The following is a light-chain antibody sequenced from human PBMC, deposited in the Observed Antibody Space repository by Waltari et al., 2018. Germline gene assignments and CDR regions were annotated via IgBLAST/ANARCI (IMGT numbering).Light chain of an antibody. Sequence: EIVLTQSPATLSLSPGERATLSCRASQTVNSYLAWYQQKPGQSPRLLIYDASNRATGIPARFSASGSGTDFTLTISSLETEDFAVYYCQQRAIWPLTFGGGTGVEIK. V-gene: IGKV3-11*01. CDR3: QQRAIWPLT. CDR1: QTVNSY. CDR2: DAS. J-gene: IGKJ4*01.